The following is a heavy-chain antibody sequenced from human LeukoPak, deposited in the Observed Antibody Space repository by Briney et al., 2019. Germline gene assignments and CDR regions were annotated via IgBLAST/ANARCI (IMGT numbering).Heavy chain of an antibody. CDR1: GGTFSSYA. V-gene: IGHV1-69*13. J-gene: IGHJ5*02. Sequence: ASVKVSCKASGGTFSSYAISLVRQAPGQGLEWMGGIIPIFGTANYAQKFQGRVTITADESTSTAYMELSSLRSEDTAVYYCARGNYDFWSGYSLALGGDWFDPWGQGTLVTVSS. CDR2: IIPIFGTA. CDR3: ARGNYDFWSGYSLALGGDWFDP. D-gene: IGHD3-3*01.